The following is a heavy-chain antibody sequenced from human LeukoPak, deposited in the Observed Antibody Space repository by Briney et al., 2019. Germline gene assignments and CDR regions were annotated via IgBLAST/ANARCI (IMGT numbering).Heavy chain of an antibody. CDR3: AREDYDYGDYYFDY. CDR2: ISYDGSNK. J-gene: IGHJ4*02. V-gene: IGHV3-30-3*01. D-gene: IGHD4-17*01. Sequence: PGGSLRLSCAASGFTFSSYAMHWVRQAPGKGLEWVAVISYDGSNKYYADSVKGRFTISRDNSKNTLYLQMNSLRAEDTAVYYCAREDYDYGDYYFDYWGQGTLVTVSS. CDR1: GFTFSSYA.